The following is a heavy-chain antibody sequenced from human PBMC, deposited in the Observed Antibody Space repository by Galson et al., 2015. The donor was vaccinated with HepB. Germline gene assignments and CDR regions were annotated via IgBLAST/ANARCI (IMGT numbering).Heavy chain of an antibody. J-gene: IGHJ6*02. Sequence: SLRLSCAASGFTFSSYAMSWVRQAPGKGLEWVSAISGSGGSTYYADSVKGRFTISRDNSKNTLYLQMNSLRAEDTAVYYCAKEKSQGYYGSGSDFQYYYGMDVWGQGTAVTVSS. D-gene: IGHD3-10*01. CDR2: ISGSGGST. CDR3: AKEKSQGYYGSGSDFQYYYGMDV. CDR1: GFTFSSYA. V-gene: IGHV3-23*01.